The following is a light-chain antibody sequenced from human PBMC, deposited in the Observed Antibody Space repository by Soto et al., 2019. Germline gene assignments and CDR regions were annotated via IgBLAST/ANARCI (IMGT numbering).Light chain of an antibody. CDR1: QSVSSTY. CDR2: GAS. Sequence: VLTQSPGSLSLSPGERATLSCRASQSVSSTYLAWYQQKPGQAPRVLIYGASSRATGTPDRFSGSGSGTDFTLTISRLEPEDFAVYYCHQCGNSHWTFGQGTKVEIK. CDR3: HQCGNSHWT. V-gene: IGKV3-20*01. J-gene: IGKJ1*01.